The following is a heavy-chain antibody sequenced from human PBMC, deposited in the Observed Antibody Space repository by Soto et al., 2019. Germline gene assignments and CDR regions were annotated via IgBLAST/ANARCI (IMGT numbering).Heavy chain of an antibody. V-gene: IGHV1-18*01. CDR3: AREGFYSGSGTYSPPRYYGMDV. Sequence: GASVKVYCKASGYTFSNYGISWVRQAPGQGLEWMGWISDYNGNTFYGKKFQGRVTMTTDTSTRTAFMELRSLRSDDTAVYYCAREGFYSGSGTYSPPRYYGMDVWG. CDR1: GYTFSNYG. J-gene: IGHJ6*02. CDR2: ISDYNGNT. D-gene: IGHD3-10*01.